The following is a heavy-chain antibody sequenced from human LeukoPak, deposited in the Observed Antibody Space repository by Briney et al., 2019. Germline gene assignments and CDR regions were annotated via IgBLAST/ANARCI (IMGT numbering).Heavy chain of an antibody. V-gene: IGHV3-7*01. J-gene: IGHJ6*02. CDR1: GFTFSSYW. CDR2: IKQDGSEK. CDR3: ARDADSSGYYGGYYYYYGMDV. Sequence: GGSPGLSCAASGFTFSSYWMSWVRQAPGKGLEWVANIKQDGSEKYYVDSVKGRFTISRDNAKNSLYLQMNSLRAEDTAVYYCARDADSSGYYGGYYYYYGMDVWGQGTTVTVSS. D-gene: IGHD3-22*01.